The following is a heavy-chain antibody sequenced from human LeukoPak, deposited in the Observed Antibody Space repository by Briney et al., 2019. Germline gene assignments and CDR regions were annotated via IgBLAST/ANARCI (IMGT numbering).Heavy chain of an antibody. J-gene: IGHJ3*02. CDR3: ARCGVLDLDAFDI. D-gene: IGHD2-21*01. CDR1: GGTFSSYA. Sequence: SVKVSCKASGGTFSSYAISWVRQAPGQGLEWMGGIIPIFGTANYAQKFQGRVTITADESTSTAYMELSSLRSEDTAVYYCARCGVLDLDAFDIWGQGTMVTVSS. CDR2: IIPIFGTA. V-gene: IGHV1-69*13.